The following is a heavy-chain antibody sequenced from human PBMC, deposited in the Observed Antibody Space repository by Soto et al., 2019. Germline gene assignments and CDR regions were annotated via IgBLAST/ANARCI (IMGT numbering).Heavy chain of an antibody. CDR1: GFTFSSYS. D-gene: IGHD2-21*01. V-gene: IGHV3-48*01. J-gene: IGHJ4*02. CDR2: ISSSSSTI. CDR3: ARDSYGGDLDY. Sequence: GGSLRLSCAASGFTFSSYSMNWVRQAPGKGLEWVSYISSSSSTIYYADSVKGRFTISRDNAKNSLYLQMNSLRAEDTAVYYCARDSYGGDLDYWGQGTLVTVSS.